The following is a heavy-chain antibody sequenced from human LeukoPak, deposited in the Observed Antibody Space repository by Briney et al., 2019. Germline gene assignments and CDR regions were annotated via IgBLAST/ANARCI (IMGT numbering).Heavy chain of an antibody. V-gene: IGHV1-69*04. CDR2: IIPILGIA. CDR3: ASKPYYYDSSGYYYLD. CDR1: GGTFSSYA. D-gene: IGHD3-22*01. J-gene: IGHJ4*02. Sequence: SVKVSCKASGGTFSSYAISWVRQAPAQGLEWMGRIIPILGIANYAQRFQGRVTITADKSTSTAYMELSSLRSEDTAVYYCASKPYYYDSSGYYYLDWGQGTLVTVSS.